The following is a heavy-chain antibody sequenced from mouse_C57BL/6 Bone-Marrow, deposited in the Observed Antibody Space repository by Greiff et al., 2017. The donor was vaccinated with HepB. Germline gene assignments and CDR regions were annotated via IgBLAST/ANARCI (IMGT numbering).Heavy chain of an antibody. CDR2: ISDGGSYT. CDR1: GFTFSSYA. D-gene: IGHD2-5*01. J-gene: IGHJ3*01. Sequence: EVKLVESGGGLVKPGGSLKLSCAASGFTFSSYAMSWVRQTPEKRLEWVATISDGGSYTYYPDNVKGRFTISRDNAKNNLYLQMSHLKSEDTAMYYCALSYYSNYRFAYWGQGTLFTVSA. V-gene: IGHV5-4*03. CDR3: ALSYYSNYRFAY.